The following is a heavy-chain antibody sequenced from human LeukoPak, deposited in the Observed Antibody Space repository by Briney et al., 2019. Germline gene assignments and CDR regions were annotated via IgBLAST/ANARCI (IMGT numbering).Heavy chain of an antibody. Sequence: GGSLRLSCAASGFTFSSYAMSWVRQAPGKGLEWVSAISGSGGSTYYADSVKGRFTISRDNSKNTLYLQMNSLGAEDTAVYYCAKDPSLLLWFGEYENWGQGTLVTVSS. CDR3: AKDPSLLLWFGEYEN. CDR1: GFTFSSYA. V-gene: IGHV3-23*01. D-gene: IGHD3-10*01. CDR2: ISGSGGST. J-gene: IGHJ4*02.